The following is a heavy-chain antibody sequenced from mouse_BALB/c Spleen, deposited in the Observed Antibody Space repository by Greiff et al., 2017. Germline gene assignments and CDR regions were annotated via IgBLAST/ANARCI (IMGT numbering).Heavy chain of an antibody. Sequence: VQLQQSGAELVRPGVSVKISCKGSGYTFTDYAMHWVKQSHAKSLEWIGVISTYYGDASYNQKFKGKATMTVDKSSSTAYMQLSSLTSEDSAVYYCARSNYYGYEGAMDYWGQGTSVTVSS. J-gene: IGHJ4*01. CDR2: ISTYYGDA. CDR3: ARSNYYGYEGAMDY. V-gene: IGHV1S137*01. CDR1: GYTFTDYA. D-gene: IGHD1-2*01.